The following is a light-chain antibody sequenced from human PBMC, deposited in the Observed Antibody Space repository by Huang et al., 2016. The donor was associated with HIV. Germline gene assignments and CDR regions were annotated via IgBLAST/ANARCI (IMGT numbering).Light chain of an antibody. Sequence: EIVLTQSPGTLSLSPGERATLSCRASRSLSSSSLAWYQQKPGQAPRLLIYGGSSRATAIPARVSGSGSGTDFTLTISRLEPEDFAVYYCQQYGSSLFTFGPGTKVDIK. CDR3: QQYGSSLFT. J-gene: IGKJ3*01. CDR2: GGS. V-gene: IGKV3-20*01. CDR1: RSLSSSS.